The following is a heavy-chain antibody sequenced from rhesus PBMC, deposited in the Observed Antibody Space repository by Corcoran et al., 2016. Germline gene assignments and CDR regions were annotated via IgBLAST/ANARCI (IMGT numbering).Heavy chain of an antibody. CDR3: ARYSSTDYGLDS. D-gene: IGHD6-13*01. J-gene: IGHJ6*01. Sequence: EQLPESRTGPVKPPETLSLTAPVPRGPDHSVRYYARVARAHPGKGLEWIGYITYNGNTNYNPSLNSRVTISRDTSKNQFSLKLSSVTAADTAVYYCARYSSTDYGLDSWGQGVVVTVSS. V-gene: IGHV4-122*02. CDR1: RGPDHSVRYY. CDR2: ITYNGNT.